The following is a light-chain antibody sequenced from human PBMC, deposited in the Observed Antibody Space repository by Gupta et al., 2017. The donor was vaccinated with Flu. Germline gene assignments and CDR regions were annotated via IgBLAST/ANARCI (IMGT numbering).Light chain of an antibody. V-gene: IGKV1-5*03. CDR1: HSISSW. CDR2: KAS. Sequence: DIQMTQSPSTLSASVGDRVTITRRASHSISSWLAWYQQKPGKAPKLLIYKASSLESGVPSRFSGSGSGTEFTLTISSLQPDDFATYYCQQYNTFLTFGGGTKVEIE. CDR3: QQYNTFLT. J-gene: IGKJ4*01.